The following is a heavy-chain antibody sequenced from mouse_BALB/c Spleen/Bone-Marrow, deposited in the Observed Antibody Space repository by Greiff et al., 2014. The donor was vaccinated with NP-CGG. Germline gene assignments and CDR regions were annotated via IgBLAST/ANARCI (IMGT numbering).Heavy chain of an antibody. Sequence: EVKLVESGPELVKPGASVKISCKTSGYTFTEYTMHWVKQSHGKSLEWIGGINPNNGGTSYNQKFKGKATLTVDKSSSTVYMELRSLTSEDSAVYYCAREAYYYGSSPGWFAYWGQGTLVTVSA. CDR2: INPNNGGT. D-gene: IGHD1-1*01. J-gene: IGHJ3*01. V-gene: IGHV1-26*01. CDR3: AREAYYYGSSPGWFAY. CDR1: GYTFTEYT.